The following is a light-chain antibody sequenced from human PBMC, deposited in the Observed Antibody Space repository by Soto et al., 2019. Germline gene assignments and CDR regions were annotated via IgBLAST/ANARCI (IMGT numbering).Light chain of an antibody. V-gene: IGKV2-28*01. CDR3: MQALQTPWT. CDR2: FGS. Sequence: DIVMTQSPLSLPVTPGEPASISCRSSQSLLHSDGYIYLDWYLQRPGQSPQLLICFGSNRASGVTVRFSGSGSGTHFTLTISRVEAEDFGVYFCMQALQTPWTFGQGTRVEVK. J-gene: IGKJ1*01. CDR1: QSLLHSDGYIY.